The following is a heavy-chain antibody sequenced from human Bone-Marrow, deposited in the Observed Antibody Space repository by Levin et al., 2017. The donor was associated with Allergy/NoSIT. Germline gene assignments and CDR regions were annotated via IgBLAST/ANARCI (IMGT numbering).Heavy chain of an antibody. D-gene: IGHD3-3*01. CDR3: AKDISQGAEWLPHPFDY. J-gene: IGHJ4*02. CDR1: GFTFGDYA. Sequence: PGGSLRLSCAASGFTFGDYAMYWVRQAPGKGLEWVSGISWNSGNIGYADSVKGRFTISRDNAKNSLYMQMNSLRPEDTALYYCAKDISQGAEWLPHPFDYWGQGTLVTVSS. V-gene: IGHV3-9*01. CDR2: ISWNSGNI.